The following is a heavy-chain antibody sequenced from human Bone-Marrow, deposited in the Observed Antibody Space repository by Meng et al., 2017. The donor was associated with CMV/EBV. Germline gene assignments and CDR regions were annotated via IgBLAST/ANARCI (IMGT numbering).Heavy chain of an antibody. CDR2: IYSGGNT. CDR3: AREGINYGLGY. Sequence: LSCAGSGFSVSSTHMSWVRQAPGKGLEWVSVIYSGGNTYFADSVKGRFTISRHSSKNTLYLQMNSLRTEDTAVYYCAREGINYGLGYWGQGTLVTVSS. CDR1: GFSVSSTH. D-gene: IGHD3-10*01. V-gene: IGHV3-53*04. J-gene: IGHJ4*02.